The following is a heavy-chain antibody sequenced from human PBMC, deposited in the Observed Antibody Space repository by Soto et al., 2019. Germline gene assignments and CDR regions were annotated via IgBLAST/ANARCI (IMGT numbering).Heavy chain of an antibody. J-gene: IGHJ6*02. D-gene: IGHD5-18*01. CDR2: INAGNGDT. V-gene: IGHV1-3*01. CDR1: GYTFTDSA. CDR3: ARDRDTAMVYYYYYGMDV. Sequence: ASVKVSCKASGYTFTDSAIHWLRQAPGQRLEWMGWINAGNGDTKYSQKLQGRVTMTTDTSTSTAYMELRSLRSDDTAVYYCARDRDTAMVYYYYYGMDVWGQGTTVTVSS.